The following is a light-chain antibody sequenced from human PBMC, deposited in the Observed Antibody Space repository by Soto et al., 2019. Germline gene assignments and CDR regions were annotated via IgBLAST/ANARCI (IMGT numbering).Light chain of an antibody. CDR3: SSYTSSSTVV. Sequence: QSALAQPASVSGSPGQSITISCTGTSSDVGGYNYVSWYQQHPGKAPKLMIYDVSNRPSGVSNRFSGSKSRNTASLTISGLQAEDEADYYCSSYTSSSTVVFGGGTKDRP. V-gene: IGLV2-14*01. CDR1: SSDVGGYNY. CDR2: DVS. J-gene: IGLJ2*01.